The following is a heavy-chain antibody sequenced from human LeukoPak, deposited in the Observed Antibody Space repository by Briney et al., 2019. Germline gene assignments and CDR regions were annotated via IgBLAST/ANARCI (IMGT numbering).Heavy chain of an antibody. J-gene: IGHJ6*03. CDR2: IYYSGST. V-gene: IGHV4-39*07. Sequence: PSETLSLTCTVSGGSITSNTYYWGWIRQPPGNGLEWIGSIYYSGSTNYNPSLKSRVTISVDTSKNQFSLKLSSVTAADTAVYYCARIMVRGADYYYYYMDVWGKGTTVTVSS. D-gene: IGHD3-10*01. CDR3: ARIMVRGADYYYYYMDV. CDR1: GGSITSNTYY.